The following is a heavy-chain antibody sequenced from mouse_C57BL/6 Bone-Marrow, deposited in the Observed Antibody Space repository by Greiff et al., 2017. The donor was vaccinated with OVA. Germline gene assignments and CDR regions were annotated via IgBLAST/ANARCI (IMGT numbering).Heavy chain of an antibody. Sequence: VQLQQSGAELVKPGASVKMSCKASGYTFTSYWITWVKQRPGQGLEWIGDIYPGSGSTNYNEKFKSKATLTVDTSSSTAYMQLSSLTSEDSAVYYCARKGISNEYYFDYWGQGTTLTVSS. CDR3: ARKGISNEYYFDY. V-gene: IGHV1-55*01. J-gene: IGHJ2*01. CDR2: IYPGSGST. D-gene: IGHD2-5*01. CDR1: GYTFTSYW.